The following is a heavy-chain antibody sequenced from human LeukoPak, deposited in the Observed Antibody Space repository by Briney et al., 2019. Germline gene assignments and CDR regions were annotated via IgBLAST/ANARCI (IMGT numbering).Heavy chain of an antibody. CDR3: AKHRENFGDSCLDDY. V-gene: IGHV3-23*01. CDR2: ISSDGSVT. J-gene: IGHJ4*02. Sequence: PGGSLRLSCAVSGFSFTNYWMHWVRQDPGKGLVWVSYISSDGSVTYYADSVKGRFTISRDNSKNTLYLQMNSLRAEDTAVYYCAKHRENFGDSCLDDYWGQGTLVTVSS. D-gene: IGHD4-17*01. CDR1: GFSFTNYW.